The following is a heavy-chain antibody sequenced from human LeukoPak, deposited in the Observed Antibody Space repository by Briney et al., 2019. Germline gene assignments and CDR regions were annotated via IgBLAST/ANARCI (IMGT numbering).Heavy chain of an antibody. CDR2: IYSGGST. D-gene: IGHD3-10*01. Sequence: GGSLRLSCAASGFTVSSNYMSWVRQAPGKGLKWVSSIYSGGSTYYADSVKGRFTISRDNSKNTLYLQMNSLRAEDTAVYYCARQRIINPFVDYWGQGTLVTVSS. V-gene: IGHV3-66*04. CDR3: ARQRIINPFVDY. J-gene: IGHJ4*02. CDR1: GFTVSSNY.